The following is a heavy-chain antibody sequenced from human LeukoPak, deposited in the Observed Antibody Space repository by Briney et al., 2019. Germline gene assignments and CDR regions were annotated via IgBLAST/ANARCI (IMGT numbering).Heavy chain of an antibody. CDR2: IYYSGST. J-gene: IGHJ4*02. CDR3: ARGRSVYYGSGSSPGLDY. CDR1: GGSVSISSYY. Sequence: SETLSLTCTVSGGSVSISSYYWGWIRQPPGKGLEWIGYIYYSGSTNYNPSLKSRVTISVDTSKNQFSLKLSSVTAADTAVYYCARGRSVYYGSGSSPGLDYWGQGTLVTVSS. D-gene: IGHD3-10*01. V-gene: IGHV4-61*01.